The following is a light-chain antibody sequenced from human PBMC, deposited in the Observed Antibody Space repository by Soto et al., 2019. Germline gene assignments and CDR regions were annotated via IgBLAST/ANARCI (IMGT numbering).Light chain of an antibody. J-gene: IGLJ2*01. V-gene: IGLV2-8*01. CDR2: EVS. CDR1: SSDVGGYNY. Sequence: QSALTQPPSASGSPGQSVTISCTGTSSDVGGYNYVSWYQQYPGKAPKLMIYEVSERPSGVPDRFSGSKSGNTASLTVSGLQAEDEADYFCSSYAGSNMVFGGGTKVTVL. CDR3: SSYAGSNMV.